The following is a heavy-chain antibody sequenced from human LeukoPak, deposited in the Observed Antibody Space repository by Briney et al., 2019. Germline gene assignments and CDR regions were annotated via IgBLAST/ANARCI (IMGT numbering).Heavy chain of an antibody. CDR1: GSTFSSYS. CDR3: ARGGYSGSYFDD. D-gene: IGHD1-26*01. J-gene: IGHJ4*02. Sequence: PGGSLRLSCAASGSTFSSYSMNWVRQAPGKGLEWVSSISSSSSYIYYADSVKGRFTISRDNAKNSLYLQMNSLRAEDTAVYYCARGGYSGSYFDDWGQGTLVTVSS. CDR2: ISSSSSYI. V-gene: IGHV3-21*01.